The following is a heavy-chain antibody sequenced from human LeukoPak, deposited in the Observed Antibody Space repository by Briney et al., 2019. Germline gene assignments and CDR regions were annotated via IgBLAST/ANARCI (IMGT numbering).Heavy chain of an antibody. D-gene: IGHD6-6*01. CDR2: INSDGSST. CDR3: AKKLLGEYSSSFTVGGIDY. Sequence: GGSLRLSCAASGFTFSSYWMHWVRQAPGKGLVWVSRINSDGSSTSYADSVKGRFTISRDNAKNTLYLQMNSLRAEDTAVYYCAKKLLGEYSSSFTVGGIDYWGQGTLVTVSS. J-gene: IGHJ4*02. CDR1: GFTFSSYW. V-gene: IGHV3-74*01.